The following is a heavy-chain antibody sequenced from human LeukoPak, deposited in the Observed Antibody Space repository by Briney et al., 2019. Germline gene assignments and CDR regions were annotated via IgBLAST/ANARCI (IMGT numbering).Heavy chain of an antibody. CDR1: GGSIRSSTSY. V-gene: IGHV4-39*02. Sequence: PSETLSLTSTVSGGSIRSSTSYWGWIRQPPGKGLEWIGSIYYSGSTYYSPSLKSRVTMSVDPSKNQFSLKVRSVTAADTAVYYCAREEANYGIDYWGQGALVTVSS. CDR3: AREEANYGIDY. D-gene: IGHD4-17*01. J-gene: IGHJ4*02. CDR2: IYYSGST.